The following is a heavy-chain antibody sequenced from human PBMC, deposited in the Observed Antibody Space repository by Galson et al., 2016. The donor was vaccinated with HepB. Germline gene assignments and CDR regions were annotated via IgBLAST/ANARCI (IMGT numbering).Heavy chain of an antibody. Sequence: SLRLSCAASGFTFRNYGMTWVRQAPGKGLEVVSSISRSGDSTDYADSVKGRFTISRDNSKNTLSLQMNSLTADDTAIYYCVKGKTAPAVWGKGTTVTVSS. V-gene: IGHV3-23*01. CDR1: GFTFRNYG. CDR3: VKGKTAPAV. CDR2: ISRSGDST. J-gene: IGHJ6*04.